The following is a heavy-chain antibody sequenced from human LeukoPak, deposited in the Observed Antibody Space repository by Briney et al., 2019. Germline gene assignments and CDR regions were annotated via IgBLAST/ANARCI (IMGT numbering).Heavy chain of an antibody. CDR1: GYTFTSYG. CDR2: ISAYNGNT. J-gene: IGHJ4*02. V-gene: IGHV1-18*01. D-gene: IGHD6-6*01. Sequence: ASVKVSCKASGYTFTSYGISWVRQAPGQGLEWMGWISAYNGNTNYAQKLQGRVTMTTDTSTSTAYMELRSLRSDDPAVYYCARGSYSSWTEGGVFDYWGQGTLVTVSS. CDR3: ARGSYSSWTEGGVFDY.